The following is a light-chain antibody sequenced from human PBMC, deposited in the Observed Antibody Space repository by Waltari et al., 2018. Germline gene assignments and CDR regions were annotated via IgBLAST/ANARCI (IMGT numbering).Light chain of an antibody. V-gene: IGLV1-47*01. Sequence: SISCSGSNSNLGSNYLYWYQQLPGMAPKLLIYRNNQRPSGVPDRFSGSKYGTSASLAISGLRSEDEAVYYCASWDDSHYVFGPGTKVTVL. CDR1: NSNLGSNY. CDR3: ASWDDSHYV. J-gene: IGLJ1*01. CDR2: RNN.